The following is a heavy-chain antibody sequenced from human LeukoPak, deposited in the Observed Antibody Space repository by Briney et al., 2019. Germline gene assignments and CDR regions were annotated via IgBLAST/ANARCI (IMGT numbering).Heavy chain of an antibody. D-gene: IGHD2-8*01. Sequence: SETLSLTCTVSGGSISSYYWTWIRQPPGKGLEWIGYIYHSGSTNYNPSLKSRVTISVDTSKNQFSLKLSSVTAADTGVYYCARESVRPYLDYWGQGTLVTVSS. CDR3: ARESVRPYLDY. CDR2: IYHSGST. CDR1: GGSISSYY. V-gene: IGHV4-59*12. J-gene: IGHJ4*02.